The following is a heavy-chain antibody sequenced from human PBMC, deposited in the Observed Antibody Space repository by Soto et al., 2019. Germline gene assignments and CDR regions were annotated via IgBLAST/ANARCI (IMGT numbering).Heavy chain of an antibody. CDR1: GFTVSSNY. Sequence: EVQLVESGGGLVQPGGSLRISCAASGFTVSSNYMSWVRQAPGKGLEWVSVIYSGGSTYYADSVKGRFTISRDNSKSTLSLQMNSLRAEDTAVYYCARDMVRALDVWGQGTTVTVSS. CDR2: IYSGGST. V-gene: IGHV3-66*01. CDR3: ARDMVRALDV. D-gene: IGHD3-10*01. J-gene: IGHJ6*02.